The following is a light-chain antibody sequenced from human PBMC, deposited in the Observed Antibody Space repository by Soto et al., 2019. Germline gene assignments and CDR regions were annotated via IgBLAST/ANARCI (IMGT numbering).Light chain of an antibody. Sequence: EIVMTLSPATLSVSPGERATLSCRASQSVSSNLAWYQQKPGQAPRLLIYGASTRATGIPARFSGSGSGTEFTLTISSLQSEDFAVYYCQQYNTCPPTIGQGTKVEIK. CDR2: GAS. J-gene: IGKJ1*01. CDR1: QSVSSN. CDR3: QQYNTCPPT. V-gene: IGKV3-15*01.